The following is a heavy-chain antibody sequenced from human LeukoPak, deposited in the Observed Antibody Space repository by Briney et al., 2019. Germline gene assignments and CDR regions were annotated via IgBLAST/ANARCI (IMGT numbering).Heavy chain of an antibody. CDR2: ISTDAGGT. V-gene: IGHV3-23*01. D-gene: IGHD6-13*01. CDR1: GFTFSNSG. CDR3: GYSSSWYRFDP. J-gene: IGHJ5*02. Sequence: GGSLRLSCAASGFTFSNSGMSWVRQAPGKGLEWVSAISTDAGGTHYADSVKGRFTISRDNAKNSLYLQMNSLRAEDTADCAGGYSSSWYRFDPWGQGTLVTVSS.